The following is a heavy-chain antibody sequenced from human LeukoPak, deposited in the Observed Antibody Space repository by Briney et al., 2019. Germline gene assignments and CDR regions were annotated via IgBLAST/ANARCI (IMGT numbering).Heavy chain of an antibody. J-gene: IGHJ3*02. Sequence: GGSLRLSCAASGFTFSSYGMHWVRQAPGKGLEWVAFIRYDGSNKYYADCVKGRFTISRDNSKNTLYLQMNSLRAEDTAVYYCAKGHAYYYDSSGYPDAFDIWGQGTMVTVSS. CDR1: GFTFSSYG. CDR2: IRYDGSNK. D-gene: IGHD3-22*01. V-gene: IGHV3-30*02. CDR3: AKGHAYYYDSSGYPDAFDI.